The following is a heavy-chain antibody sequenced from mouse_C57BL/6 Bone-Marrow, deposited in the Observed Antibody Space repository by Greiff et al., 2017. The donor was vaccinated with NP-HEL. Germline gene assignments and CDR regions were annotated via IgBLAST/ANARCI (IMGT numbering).Heavy chain of an antibody. Sequence: QVHVKQPGAELVKPGASVKMSCKASGYTFTSYWITWVKQRPGQGLEWIGDIYPGSGSTNYNEKFKSKATLTVDTSSSTAYMQLSSLTSEDSAVYYCIYDYDYWGQGTTLTVSS. CDR3: IYDYDY. V-gene: IGHV1-55*01. CDR2: IYPGSGST. J-gene: IGHJ2*01. D-gene: IGHD2-4*01. CDR1: GYTFTSYW.